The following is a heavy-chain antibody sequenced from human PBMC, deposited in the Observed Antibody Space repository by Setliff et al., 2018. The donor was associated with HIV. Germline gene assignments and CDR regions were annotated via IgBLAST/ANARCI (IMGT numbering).Heavy chain of an antibody. CDR3: AKPTSGLYPRAFNL. J-gene: IGHJ3*01. CDR2: VSPSSIVT. V-gene: IGHV3-23*01. Sequence: GGSLRLSCAASGFAFSTFDMNWVRQTPEKGLEWVSAVSPSSIVTYYADSVKGRFTVSRDDSKNMLFLQMNSLGPEDTAIYYCAKPTSGLYPRAFNLWGQGTMVSVSS. CDR1: GFAFSTFD. D-gene: IGHD1-26*01.